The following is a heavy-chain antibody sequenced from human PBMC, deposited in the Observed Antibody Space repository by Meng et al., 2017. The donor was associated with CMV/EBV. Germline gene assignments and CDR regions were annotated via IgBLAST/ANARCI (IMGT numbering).Heavy chain of an antibody. CDR2: IWYDGSNE. CDR1: TFSSSA. J-gene: IGHJ4*02. D-gene: IGHD2-2*02. V-gene: IGHV3-33*06. CDR3: AKEAYCTISSCYRGQFDY. Sequence: TFSSSAMHWVRQAPGKGLEWVAVIWYDGSNEYYADSVKGRFTISRDNSKNTLYLQMNSLRAEDTAVYYCAKEAYCTISSCYRGQFDYWGQGNLVTVSS.